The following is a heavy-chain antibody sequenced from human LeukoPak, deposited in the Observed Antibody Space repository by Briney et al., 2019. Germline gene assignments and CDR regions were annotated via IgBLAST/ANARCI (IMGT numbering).Heavy chain of an antibody. V-gene: IGHV4-39*07. CDR3: ARDRSWNYYFDY. CDR1: GGSISSSSYY. J-gene: IGHJ4*02. CDR2: IYYSGST. D-gene: IGHD1-7*01. Sequence: PSETLSLTCTVSGGSISSSSYYWGWIRQPPGRGLEWIGSIYYSGSTYYNPSLKSRVTISVDTSKNQFSLKLSSVTAADTAVYYCARDRSWNYYFDYWGQGTLVTVSS.